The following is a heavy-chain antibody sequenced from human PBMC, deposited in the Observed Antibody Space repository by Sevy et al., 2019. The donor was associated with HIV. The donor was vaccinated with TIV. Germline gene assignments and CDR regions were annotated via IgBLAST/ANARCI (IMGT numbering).Heavy chain of an antibody. CDR1: GFTFSSYG. CDR3: AKVKSSWYSDPYYFDY. J-gene: IGHJ4*02. Sequence: GGSLRLSCAASGFTFSSYGMHWVRQAPGKGLEWVAVISYDGSNKYYADCVKGRFTISRDNSKNTLYLQMNSLRAEDTAVYYCAKVKSSWYSDPYYFDYWGQGTLVTVSS. V-gene: IGHV3-30*18. D-gene: IGHD6-13*01. CDR2: ISYDGSNK.